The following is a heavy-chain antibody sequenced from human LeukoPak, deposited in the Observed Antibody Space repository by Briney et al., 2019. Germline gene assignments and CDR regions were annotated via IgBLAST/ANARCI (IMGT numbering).Heavy chain of an antibody. CDR2: IIPIFGTA. V-gene: IGHV1-69*05. CDR1: GGTFSSYA. CDR3: VRGSVPKSPHAMTHPGSVDY. Sequence: HRASVKVSCKASGGTFSSYAISWVRQAPGQGLEWMGGIIPIFGTANYAQKFQGRVTITTDESTSTAYMELSSLRSEDTAVYYCVRGSVPKSPHAMTHPGSVDYWGQGTLVTVSS. D-gene: IGHD2-2*01. J-gene: IGHJ4*02.